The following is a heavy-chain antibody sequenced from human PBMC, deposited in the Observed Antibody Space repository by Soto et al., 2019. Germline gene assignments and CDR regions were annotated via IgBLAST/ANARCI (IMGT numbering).Heavy chain of an antibody. CDR3: ARGNEYGGNFDY. CDR2: MNPNSGNT. J-gene: IGHJ4*02. CDR1: GYTFTSYD. Sequence: QVQLVQSGAEVKKPGASVKVSCKASGYTFTSYDINWVRQATGQGLESMGWMNPNSGNTGYAQKFQGRVTMTRNTSISTAYMALSSLRSEHTAVYYCARGNEYGGNFDYWGQGTLVTVSS. D-gene: IGHD2-15*01. V-gene: IGHV1-8*01.